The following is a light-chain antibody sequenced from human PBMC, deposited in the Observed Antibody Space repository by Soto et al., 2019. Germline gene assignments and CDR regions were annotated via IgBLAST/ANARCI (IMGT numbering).Light chain of an antibody. Sequence: QSVLTQPPSMSAAPGQMVAISRSGTSSNIGDNSVSWYQHFPGTAPKVLIYDNNRRPSGIPDRFSGSKSGTSATLTIIGLQTGDEADYYCATWDSALSAGVFGGGTKVTVL. CDR2: DNN. J-gene: IGLJ3*02. CDR1: SSNIGDNS. CDR3: ATWDSALSAGV. V-gene: IGLV1-51*01.